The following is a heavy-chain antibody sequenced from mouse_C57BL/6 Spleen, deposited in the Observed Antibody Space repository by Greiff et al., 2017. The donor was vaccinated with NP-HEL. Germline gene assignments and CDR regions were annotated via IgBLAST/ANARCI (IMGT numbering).Heavy chain of an antibody. V-gene: IGHV5-12*01. CDR1: GFTFSDYY. J-gene: IGHJ4*01. D-gene: IGHD2-4*01. CDR3: ARRSTMTMDY. CDR2: ISNGGGST. Sequence: EVQVVESGGGLVQPGGSLKLSCAASGFTFSDYYMYWVRQTPEKRLEWVAYISNGGGSTYYPDTVKGRFTISRDNAKNTLYLQMSRLKSEDTAMYYCARRSTMTMDYWGQGTSVTVSS.